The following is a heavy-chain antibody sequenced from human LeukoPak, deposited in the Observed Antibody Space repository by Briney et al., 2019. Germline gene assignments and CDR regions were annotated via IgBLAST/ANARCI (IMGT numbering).Heavy chain of an antibody. CDR1: GFTFSSFG. J-gene: IGHJ4*02. CDR3: AKDHRRSVAPKYFFDF. CDR2: IRYDGSNK. D-gene: IGHD5-24*01. V-gene: IGHV3-30*02. Sequence: PGGSLRLSCAASGFTFSSFGMHWVRQAPGKGLEWVSFIRYDGSNKYYADSVKGRFTVSRDNSKNTLYLQMNSLRVEDTAVYYCAKDHRRSVAPKYFFDFWGQGTLVTVSS.